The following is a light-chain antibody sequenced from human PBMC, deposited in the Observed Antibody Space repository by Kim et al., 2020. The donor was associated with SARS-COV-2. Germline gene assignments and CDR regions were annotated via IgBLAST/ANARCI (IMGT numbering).Light chain of an antibody. J-gene: IGLJ1*01. CDR2: EGS. Sequence: GQSITISCTGTSRDVGSYNLVSWYQQHPDKAPKLMIYEGSERPSGVSNRLSGSKSGNTASLTISGLQAEDEADYYCCSYAGSNTYVFGTGTKVTVL. CDR1: SRDVGSYNL. CDR3: CSYAGSNTYV. V-gene: IGLV2-23*01.